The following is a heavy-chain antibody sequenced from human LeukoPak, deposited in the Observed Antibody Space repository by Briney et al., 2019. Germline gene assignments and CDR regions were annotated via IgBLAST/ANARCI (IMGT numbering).Heavy chain of an antibody. V-gene: IGHV4-34*01. D-gene: IGHD3-3*01. Sequence: SETLSLTCAVYGGSFSGYYWSWIRQPPGKGLEWIGEINHSGSTNYNPSLKSRVTISVDTSKNQFSLKLSSATAADTAVYYCARATIFGVVILDWGQGTMVTVSS. CDR2: INHSGST. CDR3: ARATIFGVVILD. J-gene: IGHJ3*01. CDR1: GGSFSGYY.